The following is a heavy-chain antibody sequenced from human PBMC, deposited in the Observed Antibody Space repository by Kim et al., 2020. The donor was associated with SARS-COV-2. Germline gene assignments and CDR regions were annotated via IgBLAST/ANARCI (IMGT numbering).Heavy chain of an antibody. Sequence: GGSLRLSCAASGFTFSSYAMHWVRQAPGKGLEWVAVISYDGSNKYYADSVKGRFTISRDNSKNTLYLQMNSLRAEDTAVYYCARDRRHDYFDYWGQGTLVTVSS. V-gene: IGHV3-30*04. CDR2: ISYDGSNK. J-gene: IGHJ4*02. CDR1: GFTFSSYA. CDR3: ARDRRHDYFDY.